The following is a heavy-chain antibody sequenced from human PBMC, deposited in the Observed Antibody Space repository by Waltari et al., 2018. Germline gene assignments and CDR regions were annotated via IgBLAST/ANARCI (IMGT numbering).Heavy chain of an antibody. CDR3: VRDQWFAFDI. CDR2: IMTDGREE. Sequence: CAASGFTLSNYWMSWVRQAPGKGPEWVANIMTDGREEYYVDSVRGRFTISRDNAKNSLYLQMNSLRPEDTAVYYCVRDQWFAFDIWGQGTMVTVSS. CDR1: GFTLSNYW. V-gene: IGHV3-7*01. D-gene: IGHD3-22*01. J-gene: IGHJ3*02.